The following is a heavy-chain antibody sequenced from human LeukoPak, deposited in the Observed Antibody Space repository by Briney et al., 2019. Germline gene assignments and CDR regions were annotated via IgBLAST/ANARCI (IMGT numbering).Heavy chain of an antibody. CDR3: ARDKTAAAEAFDP. Sequence: SVKVSCKASGGTFSSYAISWVRQAPGQGLEWMGGIIPIFGTANYAQKFQGRVTITADESTSTAYMELSSLRSEDTAVYYCARDKTAAAEAFDPWGQGTLVTVSS. CDR1: GGTFSSYA. V-gene: IGHV1-69*13. D-gene: IGHD6-13*01. CDR2: IIPIFGTA. J-gene: IGHJ5*02.